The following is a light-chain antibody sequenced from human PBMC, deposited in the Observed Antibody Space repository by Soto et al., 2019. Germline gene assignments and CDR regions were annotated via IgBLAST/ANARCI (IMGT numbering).Light chain of an antibody. J-gene: IGKJ1*01. V-gene: IGKV3-20*01. CDR2: GAS. Sequence: EILMTQSPSTLSVSAGDRATLSCRASQSVDNDLAWYQQKPGQPPRLLIYGASSRATGIPDRFSGSESGTDFTLTISRLEPEDFAVYYCQQYGTSGTFGQGTKVDIK. CDR3: QQYGTSGT. CDR1: QSVDND.